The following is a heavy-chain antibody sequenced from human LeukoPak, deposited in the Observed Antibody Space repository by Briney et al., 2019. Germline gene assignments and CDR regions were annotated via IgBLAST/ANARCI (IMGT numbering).Heavy chain of an antibody. CDR2: ISSSSSYI. CDR3: ARGGVPSSSSNYFDY. J-gene: IGHJ4*02. CDR1: GFTFSSYS. V-gene: IGHV3-21*01. D-gene: IGHD6-6*01. Sequence: TGGSLRLPCAASGFTFSSYSMNWVRQAPGKGLEWVSSISSSSSYIYYADSVKGRFTISRDNAKNSLYLQMNSLRAEDTAVYYCARGGVPSSSSNYFDYWGQGTLVTVSS.